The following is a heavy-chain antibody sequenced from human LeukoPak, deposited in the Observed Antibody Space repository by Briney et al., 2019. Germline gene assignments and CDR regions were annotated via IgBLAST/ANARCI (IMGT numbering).Heavy chain of an antibody. D-gene: IGHD6-19*01. V-gene: IGHV1-69*13. CDR1: GGTLISYA. CDR2: IIPIFGTA. CDR3: ARVGLAVAGTRAFGI. Sequence: ASVKVSCKASGGTLISYAISWVRQAPGQGLEWMGGIIPIFGTANYAQKFQGRVAITADESTSTAYMELSSLRSEDTAVYYCARVGLAVAGTRAFGIWGQGTMVTVSS. J-gene: IGHJ3*02.